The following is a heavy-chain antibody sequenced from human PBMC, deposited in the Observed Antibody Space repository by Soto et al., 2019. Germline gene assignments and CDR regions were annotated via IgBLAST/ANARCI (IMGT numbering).Heavy chain of an antibody. Sequence: ASVKVSCKASGYTFTSHDINWVRQATGQGLEWMGWMNPNSGNTGYAQKFQGRVTMTRNTSISTAYMELSSLRSEDTAVYYCARGPRYFDWSFVDYWGQGTLVTVS. D-gene: IGHD3-9*01. CDR3: ARGPRYFDWSFVDY. V-gene: IGHV1-8*01. CDR1: GYTFTSHD. CDR2: MNPNSGNT. J-gene: IGHJ4*02.